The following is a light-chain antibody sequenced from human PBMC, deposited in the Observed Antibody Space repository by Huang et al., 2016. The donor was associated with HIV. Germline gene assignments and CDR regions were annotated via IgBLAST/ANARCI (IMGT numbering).Light chain of an antibody. CDR1: QNINTY. V-gene: IGKV1-39*01. CDR2: SAS. J-gene: IGKJ5*01. CDR3: QQSYSALSS. Sequence: IQMTQSPTSLSASIGDRVSIACRESQNINTYLNWYQQKTGKSPKLLISSASTLHSGVPSRFSGSGSGTDFTLTIRGLQLDDFATYYCQQSYSALSSFGPGTRLKIK.